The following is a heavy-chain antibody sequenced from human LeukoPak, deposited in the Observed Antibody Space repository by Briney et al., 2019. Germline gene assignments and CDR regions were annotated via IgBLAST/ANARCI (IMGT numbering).Heavy chain of an antibody. V-gene: IGHV4-39*07. J-gene: IGHJ4*02. CDR2: IYSSGST. Sequence: PSETLSLTCTVSGGSISSSSDYWGWIRQPPGKGLEWIGSIYSSGSTYYNPSLKSRVTISVDTSNNQLSLKLSSVTAADTAIYYCARGYCTNAVCSLGPTQAWGQGTLVTVSS. CDR3: ARGYCTNAVCSLGPTQA. CDR1: GGSISSSSDY. D-gene: IGHD2-8*01.